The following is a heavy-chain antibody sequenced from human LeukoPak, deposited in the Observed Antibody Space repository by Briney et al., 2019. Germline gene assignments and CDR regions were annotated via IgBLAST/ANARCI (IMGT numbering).Heavy chain of an antibody. Sequence: GGSLRLSCAASGFTFSSYSMNWVRQAPGKGLEWVSSISSSSSYIYYADSVKGRFTISRDNAKNSLYLQMNSLRAEDTAVSYCARGDILTGYYFDYWGQGTLVTVSS. V-gene: IGHV3-21*01. CDR3: ARGDILTGYYFDY. CDR1: GFTFSSYS. CDR2: ISSSSSYI. J-gene: IGHJ4*02. D-gene: IGHD3-9*01.